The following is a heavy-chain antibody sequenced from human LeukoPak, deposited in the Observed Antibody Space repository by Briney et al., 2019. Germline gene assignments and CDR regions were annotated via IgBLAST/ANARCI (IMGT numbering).Heavy chain of an antibody. D-gene: IGHD3-10*01. CDR2: INPRVGST. Sequence: ASVKVSCKASGYTFTSYYMHWVRQAPGQGLEWMGIINPRVGSTSYAQKFQGRVTMTRDTSTSTVYMELSSLRSEDTAVYYCARVSRSWSHYYGMDVWGQGTTVTVSS. CDR1: GYTFTSYY. CDR3: ARVSRSWSHYYGMDV. J-gene: IGHJ6*02. V-gene: IGHV1-46*01.